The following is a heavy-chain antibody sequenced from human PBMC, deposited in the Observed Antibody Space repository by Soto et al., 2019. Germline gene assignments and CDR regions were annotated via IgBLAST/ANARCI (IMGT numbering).Heavy chain of an antibody. Sequence: QAQLQESGPGLVRPSGTLSLTCTVSRFSVTNNKYWNWVRQSPGKALEWIGEISHSVATYNNPSPRGRASISTDKCKNQIPQNLTSVTAADTAVYYCARDSRYCTDGGCANMRDAFDVWGQGTLVTDSS. V-gene: IGHV4-4*02. CDR1: RFSVTNNKY. D-gene: IGHD2-8*01. CDR2: ISHSVAT. CDR3: ARDSRYCTDGGCANMRDAFDV. J-gene: IGHJ3*01.